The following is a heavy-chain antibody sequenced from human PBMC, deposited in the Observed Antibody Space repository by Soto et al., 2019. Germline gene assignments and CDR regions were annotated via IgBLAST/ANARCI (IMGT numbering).Heavy chain of an antibody. D-gene: IGHD4-17*01. CDR2: IYYSGST. J-gene: IGHJ2*01. CDR1: GGSISSHY. CDR3: ARPRGTTPAVWYFDL. Sequence: QVQLQESGPGLVKPSETLSLTCTVSGGSISSHYWSWIRQPPGKGLEWIGYIYYSGSTDYNPSLKSRVTTSVDPSKNQLSLRLSSVTAADTAVYYCARPRGTTPAVWYFDLWGRCTLVTVSS. V-gene: IGHV4-59*08.